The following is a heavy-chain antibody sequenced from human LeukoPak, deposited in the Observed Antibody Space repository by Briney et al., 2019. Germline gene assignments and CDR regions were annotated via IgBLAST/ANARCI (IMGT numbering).Heavy chain of an antibody. CDR1: GFTFSSYW. D-gene: IGHD5-18*01. V-gene: IGHV3-74*01. J-gene: IGHJ4*02. CDR3: ARGGVYSYGSFDY. CDR2: INSDWSST. Sequence: GGSLRLSCAASGFTFSSYWMHWVRQAPGKGLVWVSRINSDWSSTSYADSVKGRLTISRDKAKNTLYVQMNSLRAEDTAVYYCARGGVYSYGSFDYWGQGTLVTVSS.